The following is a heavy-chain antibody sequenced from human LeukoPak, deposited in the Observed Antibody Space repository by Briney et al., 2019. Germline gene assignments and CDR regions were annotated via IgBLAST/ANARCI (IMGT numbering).Heavy chain of an antibody. J-gene: IGHJ4*02. CDR3: AREWQGGIAAAGTRIEGDY. Sequence: GGSLRLSCAVSGFSVSGYWMTWVRQAPGKGLEWVANIKQDGSEKNFVDSVKGRFTISRDNAENSLFLQMNSLRVEDTAVYYCAREWQGGIAAAGTRIEGDYWGQGTLVAVSS. D-gene: IGHD6-13*01. CDR2: IKQDGSEK. V-gene: IGHV3-7*01. CDR1: GFSVSGYW.